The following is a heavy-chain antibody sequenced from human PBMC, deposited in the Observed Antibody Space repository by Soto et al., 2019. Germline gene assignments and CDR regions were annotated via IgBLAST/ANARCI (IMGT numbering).Heavy chain of an antibody. Sequence: QGQLQESCPGLVKPSQTLSLTCTVSGGSISSGDYYWSWIRQPPWKGPEWIGSIYYSGSTYYNPSLKSRVNISVDPSKNLFSLTLSSVTAADTAVYYWARVRRLFHCHIDYWCQGTLVSVCS. D-gene: IGHD2-21*02. J-gene: IGHJ4*02. CDR3: ARVRRLFHCHIDY. CDR1: GGSISSGDYY. CDR2: IYYSGST. V-gene: IGHV4-30-4*01.